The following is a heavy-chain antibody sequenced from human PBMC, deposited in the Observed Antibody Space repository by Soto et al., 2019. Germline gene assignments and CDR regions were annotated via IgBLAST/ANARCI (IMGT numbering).Heavy chain of an antibody. CDR3: ARDRGDYESLVPCSFDH. CDR1: GFTFSSYS. Sequence: PGGSLRLSCAASGFTFSSYSMHWVRQAPGKGLEWVSSISSRSRSIYYADSQKGRFTISRDNTKNSLYLQMNNLRAEDTAVYYCARDRGDYESLVPCSFDHWGQGTLVTVSS. J-gene: IGHJ4*02. V-gene: IGHV3-21*01. CDR2: ISSRSRSI. D-gene: IGHD4-17*01.